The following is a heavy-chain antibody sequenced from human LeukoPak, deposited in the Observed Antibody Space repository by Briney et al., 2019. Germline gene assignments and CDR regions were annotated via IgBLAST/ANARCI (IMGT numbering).Heavy chain of an antibody. CDR1: GGSFSGYY. Sequence: SETLSLTCAVYGGSFSGYYWGWIRQPPGKGLEWIGEINHSGSTNYNPSLKSRVTISVDTSKNQFSLKLSSVTAADTAVYYCFSDTLSRDAFDIWGQGTMVTVSS. J-gene: IGHJ3*02. CDR2: INHSGST. V-gene: IGHV4-34*01. CDR3: FSDTLSRDAFDI. D-gene: IGHD3-3*02.